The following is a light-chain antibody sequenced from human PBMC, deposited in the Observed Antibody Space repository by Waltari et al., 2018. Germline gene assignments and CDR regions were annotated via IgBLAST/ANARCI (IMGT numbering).Light chain of an antibody. CDR3: SSYTSSRTNV. CDR2: DVT. CDR1: SSDVGGFNF. J-gene: IGLJ6*01. V-gene: IGLV2-14*03. Sequence: QSALTQPASVSGSPGQSITVSSTGPSSDVGGFNFVSWYQQHPGKAPKLMIFDVTNRPSGVSNRFSGSKSGNTASLTISGLQAEDEAEYYCSSYTSSRTNVFGSGTKVTVL.